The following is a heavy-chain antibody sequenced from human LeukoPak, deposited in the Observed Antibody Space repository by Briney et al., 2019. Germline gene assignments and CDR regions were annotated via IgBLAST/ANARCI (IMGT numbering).Heavy chain of an antibody. J-gene: IGHJ4*02. Sequence: PGGSLRLSCAASGFTFSSYAMTWVRQAPGKGPEWLATIRQDGGDKWYVDSVKGRFTISRDNAKNSLYLQMNSLRAEDTAVYYCARYFDNTGYSWRRFDYWGQGALVTVSS. CDR2: IRQDGGDK. V-gene: IGHV3-7*01. CDR1: GFTFSSYA. CDR3: ARYFDNTGYSWRRFDY. D-gene: IGHD3-22*01.